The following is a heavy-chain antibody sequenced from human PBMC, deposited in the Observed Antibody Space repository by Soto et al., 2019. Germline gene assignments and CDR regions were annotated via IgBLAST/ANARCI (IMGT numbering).Heavy chain of an antibody. D-gene: IGHD6-13*01. CDR2: ISGGGGST. J-gene: IGHJ4*02. CDR3: ANPSYSSSWYSFDY. CDR1: GFTFSSYA. V-gene: IGHV3-23*01. Sequence: WWSLSLSCADSGFTFSSYAMSSVCQAPGKGLEWVSAISGGGGSTYYADSVKGRFNISRDNSKNTLYLQMNSLRTEETAVYYCANPSYSSSWYSFDYWGQGTLVTVSS.